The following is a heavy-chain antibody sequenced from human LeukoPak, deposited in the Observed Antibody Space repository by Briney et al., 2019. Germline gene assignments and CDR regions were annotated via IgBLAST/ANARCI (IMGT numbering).Heavy chain of an antibody. J-gene: IGHJ5*02. CDR2: IYHSGST. Sequence: SETLSLTCAVSGGSISSGGYSWSWIRQPPGKGLEWIGYIYHSGSTYYNPSLKSRVTISVDRSKNQFSLKLSSVTAADTAVYYCAGTYYDFWSGYSGWFDPWGQGTLVTVSS. CDR3: AGTYYDFWSGYSGWFDP. CDR1: GGSISSGGYS. D-gene: IGHD3-3*01. V-gene: IGHV4-30-2*01.